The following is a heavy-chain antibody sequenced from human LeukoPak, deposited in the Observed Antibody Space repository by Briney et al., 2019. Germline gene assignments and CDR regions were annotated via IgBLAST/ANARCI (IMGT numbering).Heavy chain of an antibody. CDR3: AREGSGYTYGRGSYFDY. V-gene: IGHV1-2*06. J-gene: IGHJ4*01. D-gene: IGHD5-18*01. CDR1: GYTFTSYY. Sequence: GASVTVSCKASGYTFTSYYIHWVRQAPGQGLEWMGRINPNSGDTNFAQKFQGRVTMTRDTSISTAYMDLSGLRPDDTAVYYCAREGSGYTYGRGSYFDYWGHGILVTVSS. CDR2: INPNSGDT.